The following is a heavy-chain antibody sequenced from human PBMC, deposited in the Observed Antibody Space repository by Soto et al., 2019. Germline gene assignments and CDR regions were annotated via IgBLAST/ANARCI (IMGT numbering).Heavy chain of an antibody. V-gene: IGHV4-31*02. Sequence: SETLSLTCSVSGASTVSHYHWTWIRQPPGKGLEWMGYIFNSGTTFYNPSLTSRLSISMDTSGNLFSLELRSVTAADTAVYYCALALGPTTGLDYWGQGTLVTVSS. D-gene: IGHD1-26*01. CDR3: ALALGPTTGLDY. CDR2: IFNSGTT. CDR1: GASTVSHYH. J-gene: IGHJ4*02.